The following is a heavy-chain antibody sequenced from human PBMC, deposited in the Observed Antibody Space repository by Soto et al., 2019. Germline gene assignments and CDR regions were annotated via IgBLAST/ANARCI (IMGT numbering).Heavy chain of an antibody. CDR1: GYIFTSHW. V-gene: IGHV5-10-1*03. J-gene: IGHJ2*01. D-gene: IGHD2-8*02. CDR2: IDPTDSYT. CDR3: ARLGYCTGSSFNNWYFDL. Sequence: EVQLVQSGAEVKKPGESLRISCKGSGYIFTSHWISWVRQMPGEGLEWMGRIDPTDSYTSYSPSFKGHVSMSVDKSISTDYLQWSSLKASDTGIYYCARLGYCTGSSFNNWYFDLWGRGTLVTVSS.